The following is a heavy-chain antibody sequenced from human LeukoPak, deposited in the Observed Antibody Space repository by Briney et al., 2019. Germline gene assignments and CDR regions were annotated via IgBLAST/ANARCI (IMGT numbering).Heavy chain of an antibody. CDR1: GGTFSTYA. CDR3: ARRGLRGAQDY. CDR2: IIPVFGTA. V-gene: IGHV1-69*13. Sequence: ASVKVSCKASGGTFSTYAISWVRQAPGQGLEWMGGIIPVFGTANYAQRFQGRVTLTADESTSTVYMELSSLRSEDTAVYYCARRGLRGAQDYWGQGTLVTVSS. D-gene: IGHD5/OR15-5a*01. J-gene: IGHJ4*02.